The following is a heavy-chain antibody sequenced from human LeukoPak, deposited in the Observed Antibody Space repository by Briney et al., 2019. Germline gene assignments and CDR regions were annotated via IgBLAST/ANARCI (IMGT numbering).Heavy chain of an antibody. Sequence: SETLSLTCAVYGGSFSGYYWSWIRQPPGKGLEWIGEINHSGSTNYNPSLKSRVTISVDTSKNQFSLKLSSVTAADTAVYYCARESIYSHYWGQGTLVTVSS. CDR1: GGSFSGYY. V-gene: IGHV4-34*01. CDR3: ARESIYSHY. D-gene: IGHD6-6*01. CDR2: INHSGST. J-gene: IGHJ4*02.